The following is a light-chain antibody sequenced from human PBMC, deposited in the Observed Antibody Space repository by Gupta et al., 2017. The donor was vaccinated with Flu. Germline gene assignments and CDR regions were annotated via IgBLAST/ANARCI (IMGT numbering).Light chain of an antibody. Sequence: GDRVTITCRASQNIDKFLNWYQHKPGKAPRLLIVAASILQGGVPSRFTGSGAGTEFTLTITSLQAEGFATYYCQQPYSPPPTFGGGTKVEIK. CDR2: AAS. CDR1: QNIDKF. J-gene: IGKJ4*01. CDR3: QQPYSPPPT. V-gene: IGKV1-39*01.